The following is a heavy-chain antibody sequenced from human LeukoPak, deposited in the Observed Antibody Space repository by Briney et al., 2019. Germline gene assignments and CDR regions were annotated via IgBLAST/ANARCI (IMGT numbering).Heavy chain of an antibody. Sequence: GGSLRLSCAASGFTFRSYSMTWVRQAPGKGLEWVSYISTGSTTMYYADSVKGRFTISRDSAKNSLYLQMNSLRAEDTAIYYCARGIANFDYWGQGTLVTVSS. D-gene: IGHD2-21*01. V-gene: IGHV3-48*04. CDR3: ARGIANFDY. CDR1: GFTFRSYS. CDR2: ISTGSTTM. J-gene: IGHJ4*02.